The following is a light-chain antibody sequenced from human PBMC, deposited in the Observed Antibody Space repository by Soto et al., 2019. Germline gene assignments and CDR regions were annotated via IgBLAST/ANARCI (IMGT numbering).Light chain of an antibody. Sequence: EVVMTQSPAILSVSPGERATLSCRASQSVSSSLGWYQQKPGQAPRLLIYGASTRATGIPARFSGSGFGTELTLTISSLQSEDFAVYYCQQYSYWTQYTFGQGTKLEVK. CDR2: GAS. CDR3: QQYSYWTQYT. V-gene: IGKV3-15*01. CDR1: QSVSSS. J-gene: IGKJ2*01.